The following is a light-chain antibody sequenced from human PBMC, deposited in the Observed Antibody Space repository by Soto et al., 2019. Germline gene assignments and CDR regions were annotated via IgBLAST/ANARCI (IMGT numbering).Light chain of an antibody. V-gene: IGKV3D-15*01. CDR2: DAS. Sequence: EIVLTQSPGTLSLSPGERATLSCRASQSVSSYLAWYQQNTGQAPRLIIYDASNRANGIPARFSGSGSGTEFTLTLGSLQSEDFAIYYCQQYNNWHPITFGQGTRLEI. CDR3: QQYNNWHPIT. J-gene: IGKJ5*01. CDR1: QSVSSY.